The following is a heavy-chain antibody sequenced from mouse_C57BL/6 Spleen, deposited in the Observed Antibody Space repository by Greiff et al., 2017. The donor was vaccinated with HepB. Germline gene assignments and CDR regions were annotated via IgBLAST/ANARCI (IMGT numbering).Heavy chain of an antibody. Sequence: EVKLVESGEGLVKPGGSLKLSCAASGFTFSSYAMSWVRQTPEKGLEWVAYISSGGDYIYYADNVKGRFTISRDKARNTLYLQMSSLKSEDTAMYYCTRVGGDCSSLPWYFDVWGTGTTVTVSS. CDR1: GFTFSSYA. CDR3: TRVGGDCSSLPWYFDV. CDR2: ISSGGDYI. D-gene: IGHD1-1*01. V-gene: IGHV5-9-1*02. J-gene: IGHJ1*03.